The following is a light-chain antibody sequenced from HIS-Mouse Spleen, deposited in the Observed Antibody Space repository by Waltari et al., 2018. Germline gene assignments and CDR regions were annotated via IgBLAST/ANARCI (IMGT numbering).Light chain of an antibody. V-gene: IGKV1-13*02. Sequence: AIQLTQSPSSLSASVGDRVTITCRASQGISSALAWYQQKPGKAPTLLSYDASSLESGVPSRFSGSGSGTDFTLTISSLQPEDFATYYCQQFNSYPALTFGGGTKVEIK. CDR3: QQFNSYPALT. CDR2: DAS. CDR1: QGISSA. J-gene: IGKJ4*01.